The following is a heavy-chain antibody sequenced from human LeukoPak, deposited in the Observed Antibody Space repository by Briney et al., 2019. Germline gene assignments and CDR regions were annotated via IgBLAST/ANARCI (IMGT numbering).Heavy chain of an antibody. CDR2: IYGDGRT. J-gene: IGHJ4*02. D-gene: IGHD3-3*01. CDR1: GFSVSNNY. Sequence: GGSLRLSCVVSGFSVSNNYIIWVRQAPGNGLERVSVIYGDGRTSHSASVRGRFTISRDNSKNIVSLQMNNLRAEDTAVYYWARGRGLGVVSPYFDYWGQGTLVTVSS. V-gene: IGHV3-53*01. CDR3: ARGRGLGVVSPYFDY.